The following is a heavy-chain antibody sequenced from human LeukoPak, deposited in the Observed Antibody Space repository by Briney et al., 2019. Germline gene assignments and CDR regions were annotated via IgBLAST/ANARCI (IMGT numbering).Heavy chain of an antibody. CDR2: ISYDGSNK. J-gene: IGHJ4*02. V-gene: IGHV3-30*04. Sequence: GGSLRLSCAASGITFSSYAMHWVRQAPGKGLEWVAVISYDGSNKYYAGSVKGRFTISRDNSKNTLYLQMNSLRAEDTAVYYCARDGRVALADYYFDYWGQGTLVTVSS. CDR3: ARDGRVALADYYFDY. CDR1: GITFSSYA. D-gene: IGHD6-19*01.